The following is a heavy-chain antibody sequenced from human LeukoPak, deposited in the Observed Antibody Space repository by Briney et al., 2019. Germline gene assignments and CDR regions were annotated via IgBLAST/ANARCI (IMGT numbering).Heavy chain of an antibody. D-gene: IGHD3-9*01. CDR2: ISWNSGAT. V-gene: IGHV3-9*01. Sequence: PGRSLRLSCVASGFSFDDYGMHWVRQAPGKGLEWVAGISWNSGATAYADSVKGRFTISRDNSKNTLYLQMNSLRAEDTAVYYCARGTYFHWGQGTLVTVSS. J-gene: IGHJ4*02. CDR1: GFSFDDYG. CDR3: ARGTYFH.